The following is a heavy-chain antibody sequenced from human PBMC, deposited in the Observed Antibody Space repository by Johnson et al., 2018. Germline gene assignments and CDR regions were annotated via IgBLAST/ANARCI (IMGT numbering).Heavy chain of an antibody. V-gene: IGHV3-23*04. Sequence: VQLVQSGGGLVQPGGSLRLSCAASGFTFSSYAMSWVRQASGKGLEWGPAIMGSGGTKYEADSGKGRFTISRDNSKNTLYLQMNSLRAEETAVYYCARHGGDGYNYYYYYYMDVWGKGTTVTVSS. CDR2: IMGSGGTK. CDR1: GFTFSSYA. D-gene: IGHD5-24*01. J-gene: IGHJ6*03. CDR3: ARHGGDGYNYYYYYYMDV.